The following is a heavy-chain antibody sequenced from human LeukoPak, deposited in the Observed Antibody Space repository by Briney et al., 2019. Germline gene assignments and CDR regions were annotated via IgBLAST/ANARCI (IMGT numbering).Heavy chain of an antibody. CDR1: GFTFSSYW. J-gene: IGHJ4*02. CDR3: ARDPSIAVAAGPLDY. D-gene: IGHD6-19*01. CDR2: IYHSGST. Sequence: GSLRLSCAASGFTFSSYWMSWVRQAPGKGLEWIGEIYHSGSTNYNPSLNSRVTISVDTSKNQFSLKLNSVTAADTAVYYCARDPSIAVAAGPLDYWGQGTLVTVSS. V-gene: IGHV4-4*02.